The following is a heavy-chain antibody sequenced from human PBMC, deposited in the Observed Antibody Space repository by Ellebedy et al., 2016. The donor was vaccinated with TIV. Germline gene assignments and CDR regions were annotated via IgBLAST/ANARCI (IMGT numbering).Heavy chain of an antibody. CDR3: ARSGAGATWVFDAFDI. D-gene: IGHD1-26*01. Sequence: ASVKVSCKASGYTFTGYYMHWVRQAPGQGLEWMGWINPNSGGTNYAQKFQGRVTMTRGTSISTAYMELNRLRSDDTAVYYCARSGAGATWVFDAFDIWGQGTMVTVSS. J-gene: IGHJ3*02. CDR1: GYTFTGYY. V-gene: IGHV1-2*02. CDR2: INPNSGGT.